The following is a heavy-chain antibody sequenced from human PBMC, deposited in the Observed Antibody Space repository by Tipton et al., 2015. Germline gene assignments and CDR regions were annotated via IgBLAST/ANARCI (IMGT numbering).Heavy chain of an antibody. J-gene: IGHJ4*02. CDR2: IFYSGSA. CDR3: ARVPFDYFDY. V-gene: IGHV4-31*02. Sequence: LRLSCTVSGDSISSGGYYWSWIRQHPGKGLEWIGYIFYSGSAYYNPSLKSRVAISVDTSKSQFSPRVTSVTAADTAVYYCARVPFDYFDYWGQGILVTVSS. CDR1: GDSISSGGYY.